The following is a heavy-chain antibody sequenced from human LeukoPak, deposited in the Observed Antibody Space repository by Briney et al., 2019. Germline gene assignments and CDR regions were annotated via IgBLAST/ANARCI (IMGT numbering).Heavy chain of an antibody. D-gene: IGHD4-17*01. CDR2: IKSKGDGGTT. CDR3: ATEYYGAYNF. Sequence: GGSLRLSCSASGFTFNNAWMSWVRQAPGKGLEWVGRIKSKGDGGTTDYAAPVKGRFTISRDDSKNTLYLQMNSLKTEDTAVYFCATEYYGAYNFWGQGTLDTVSS. J-gene: IGHJ4*02. V-gene: IGHV3-15*01. CDR1: GFTFNNAW.